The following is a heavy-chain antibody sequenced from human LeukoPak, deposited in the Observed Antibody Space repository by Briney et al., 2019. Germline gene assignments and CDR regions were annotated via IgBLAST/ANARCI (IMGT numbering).Heavy chain of an antibody. CDR3: AKSGWYLGEWFDP. Sequence: GRTLRLSCAASGFTFSSYGTHGARYAPGQGLEWVAVISYDGSNKYYADSVKGRFTISRDNSKNTLYLQMNSLRAEDTAVYYCAKSGWYLGEWFDPWGQGTLVTVSS. V-gene: IGHV3-30*18. CDR1: GFTFSSYG. CDR2: ISYDGSNK. J-gene: IGHJ5*02. D-gene: IGHD6-19*01.